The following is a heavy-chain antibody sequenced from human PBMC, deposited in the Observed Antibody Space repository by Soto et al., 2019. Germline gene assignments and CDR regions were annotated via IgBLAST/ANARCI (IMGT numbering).Heavy chain of an antibody. CDR3: ARSRYYYDSSGYPSLTKTRHYFDY. J-gene: IGHJ4*02. CDR1: GYSFTSYW. CDR2: IYPGDSDT. D-gene: IGHD3-22*01. Sequence: GESLKISCKGSGYSFTSYWIGWVRQMPGKGLEWMGIIYPGDSDTRYSPSFQGQVTISADKSISTAYLQWSSLKASDTAMYYCARSRYYYDSSGYPSLTKTRHYFDYWGQGTLVTVSS. V-gene: IGHV5-51*01.